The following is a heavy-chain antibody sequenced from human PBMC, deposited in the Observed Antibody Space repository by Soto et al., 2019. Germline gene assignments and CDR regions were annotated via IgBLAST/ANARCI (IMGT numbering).Heavy chain of an antibody. CDR2: IYYSGST. CDR1: GGSISSYY. Sequence: TSETLSLTCTVSGGSISSYYWSWIRQPPGKGLEWIGYIYYSGSTNYNPSLKSRVTISVDTSKNQFSLKLSSVTAADTAVYYCARGGLNWNSKDWFDPWGQGTLVTVSS. J-gene: IGHJ5*02. CDR3: ARGGLNWNSKDWFDP. V-gene: IGHV4-59*01. D-gene: IGHD1-7*01.